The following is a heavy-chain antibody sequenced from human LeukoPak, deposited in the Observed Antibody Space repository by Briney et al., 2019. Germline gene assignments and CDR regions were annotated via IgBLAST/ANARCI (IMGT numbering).Heavy chain of an antibody. D-gene: IGHD2-15*01. J-gene: IGHJ4*02. CDR1: GYSFTTYW. V-gene: IGHV5-51*01. Sequence: RESLKISCKGSGYSFTTYWIAWVRQMPGKGLEWMGIIYPGDSDTRYSPSFEGQVTISADKSISTAYLQWRSLKASDTAMYYCARRDCSGGTCYAYWGQGALVTVSS. CDR2: IYPGDSDT. CDR3: ARRDCSGGTCYAY.